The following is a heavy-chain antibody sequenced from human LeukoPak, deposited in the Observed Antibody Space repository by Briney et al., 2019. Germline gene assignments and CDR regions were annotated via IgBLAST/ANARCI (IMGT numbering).Heavy chain of an antibody. CDR1: GGSISSGSYY. D-gene: IGHD2-15*01. CDR3: ATAGGWSEFDY. V-gene: IGHV4-61*02. CDR2: IYTSGST. J-gene: IGHJ4*02. Sequence: PSQTLSLTCTVSGGSISSGSYYWSWIRQPAGKGLEWIGRIYTSGSTNYNPSLKSRVTISIDTSKNQFSLRLNSVTAADTAVYYCATAGGWSEFDYWGQGTLVTVSS.